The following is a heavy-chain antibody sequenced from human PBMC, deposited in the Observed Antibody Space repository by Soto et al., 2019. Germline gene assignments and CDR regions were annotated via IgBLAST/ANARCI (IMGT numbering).Heavy chain of an antibody. CDR2: MSHSGGT. Sequence: QVQLQQWGAGLLKPSETLSLTCAVYGGFVSSGSYYWSWIRQPPGKALEWIGEMSHSGGTHFNPSRKSRVTISVDTSKNQFALKMSSVTAADTALYYCARVGRVTATPVVDAFDIWGPGTMVTVSS. CDR3: ARVGRVTATPVVDAFDI. D-gene: IGHD2-21*02. J-gene: IGHJ3*02. V-gene: IGHV4-34*01. CDR1: GGFVSSGSYY.